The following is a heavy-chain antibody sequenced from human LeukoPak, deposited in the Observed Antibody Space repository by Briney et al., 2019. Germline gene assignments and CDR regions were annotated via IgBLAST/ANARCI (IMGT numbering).Heavy chain of an antibody. D-gene: IGHD4-17*01. CDR1: GGSISSYY. CDR2: IYYSGST. V-gene: IGHV4-59*01. J-gene: IGHJ3*02. CDR3: ARFPHPRTMTTVTNDAFDI. Sequence: SETLSLTCTVSGGSISSYYWSWIRQPPGKGLEWIGYIYYSGSTNYNPSLKSRVTISVDTSKNQFSLKLSSVTAADTAVYYCARFPHPRTMTTVTNDAFDIWGQGTMVTVSS.